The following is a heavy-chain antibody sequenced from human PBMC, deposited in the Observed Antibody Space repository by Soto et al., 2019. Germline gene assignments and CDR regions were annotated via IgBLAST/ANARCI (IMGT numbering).Heavy chain of an antibody. CDR3: ARIGWELLFDYFDY. J-gene: IGHJ4*02. V-gene: IGHV3-21*01. CDR1: GFTFSSYS. D-gene: IGHD1-26*01. Sequence: EVQLVESGGGLVKPGGSLRLSCAASGFTFSSYSMNWVRQAPGKGLEWVSSISSSSSYIYYADSVKGRFTISRDNAKNPLYLQMNSLRAEDTAVYYCARIGWELLFDYFDYWGQGTLVTVSS. CDR2: ISSSSSYI.